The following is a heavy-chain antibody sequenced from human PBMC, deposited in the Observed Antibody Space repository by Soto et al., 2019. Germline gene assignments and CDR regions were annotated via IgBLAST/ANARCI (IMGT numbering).Heavy chain of an antibody. CDR1: AFTFSSYG. J-gene: IGHJ6*02. Sequence: GGSLRLSCAASAFTFSSYGMHWVRQAPGKGLEWVAVISYDGSNKYYADSVKGRFTISRDNSKNTLYRQMNSLRADDTAVYYCAKEIGNIVLSTSPSYYYYGMDVWGQGTTVTVSS. V-gene: IGHV3-30*18. CDR3: AKEIGNIVLSTSPSYYYYGMDV. CDR2: ISYDGSNK. D-gene: IGHD2-8*01.